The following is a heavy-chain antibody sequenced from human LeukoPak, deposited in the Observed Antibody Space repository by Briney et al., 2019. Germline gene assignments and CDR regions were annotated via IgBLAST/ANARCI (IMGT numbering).Heavy chain of an antibody. CDR2: MNGDGSVT. V-gene: IGHV3-74*01. CDR3: ARNILFAFDI. Sequence: GGSLRLSCAAAGFTFSGSWMHWVRHAPGKGLVWVSRMNGDGSVTTYADSVKGRFTISRDNSKNTLYLQVNSLRAEDTAMYSCARNILFAFDIWGQGTMVTVSS. J-gene: IGHJ3*02. CDR1: GFTFSGSW.